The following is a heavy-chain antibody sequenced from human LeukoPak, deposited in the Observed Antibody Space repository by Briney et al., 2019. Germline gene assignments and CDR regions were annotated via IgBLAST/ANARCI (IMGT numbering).Heavy chain of an antibody. CDR3: AKRVTTVTTSPLFDY. V-gene: IGHV3-30-3*01. Sequence: GGSLRLSCAASGFTFSSYAMHWVLQAPGKGLEWVAVISYDGSNKYYADSVKGRFTISRDNSKNTLYLQMNSLRAEDTAVYYCAKRVTTVTTSPLFDYWGQGTLVTVSS. CDR1: GFTFSSYA. D-gene: IGHD4-17*01. CDR2: ISYDGSNK. J-gene: IGHJ4*02.